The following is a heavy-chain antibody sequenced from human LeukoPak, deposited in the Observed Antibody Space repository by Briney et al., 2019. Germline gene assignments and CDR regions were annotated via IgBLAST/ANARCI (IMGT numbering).Heavy chain of an antibody. CDR2: INHSGST. J-gene: IGHJ4*02. CDR3: ARKVRELHPFDY. D-gene: IGHD1-26*01. V-gene: IGHV4-34*01. Sequence: PSETPSLTCAVYGGSFSGYYWSWIRQPPGKGLEWIGEINHSGSTNYNPSLKSRVTISVDTSKNQFSLKLSSVTAADTAVYYCARKVRELHPFDYWGQGTLVTVSS. CDR1: GGSFSGYY.